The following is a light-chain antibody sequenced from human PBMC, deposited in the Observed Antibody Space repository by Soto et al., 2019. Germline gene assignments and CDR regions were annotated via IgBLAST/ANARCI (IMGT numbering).Light chain of an antibody. J-gene: IGKJ3*01. CDR1: QSVSSK. CDR3: QQYNEWPFT. V-gene: IGKV3-15*01. CDR2: GAT. Sequence: EIVMTQSPATLSVSPGERATLSCRASQSVSSKLAWYQQKPGQAPRLLVYGATTRATGVPARFSGSGSGTEFTLTISSLQSEDFAVYYCQQYNEWPFTFGPGTKVDIK.